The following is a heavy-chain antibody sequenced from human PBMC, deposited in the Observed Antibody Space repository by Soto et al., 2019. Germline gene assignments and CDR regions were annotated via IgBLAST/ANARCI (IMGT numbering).Heavy chain of an antibody. Sequence: ETLSLSCAASGFTFSSYSMNWVRQAPGKGLEWVSSISSSSSYIYYADSVKGRFTISRDNAKNSLYLQMNSLRAEDTAVYYCARETRQWLANYYYYYMDVWGKGTTVTVSS. J-gene: IGHJ6*03. CDR1: GFTFSSYS. V-gene: IGHV3-21*01. CDR3: ARETRQWLANYYYYYMDV. D-gene: IGHD6-19*01. CDR2: ISSSSSYI.